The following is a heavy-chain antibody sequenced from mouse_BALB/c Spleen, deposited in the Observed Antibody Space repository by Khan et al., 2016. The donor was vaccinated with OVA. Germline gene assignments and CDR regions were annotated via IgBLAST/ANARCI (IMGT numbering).Heavy chain of an antibody. CDR3: ARQPYYHYYIMDY. CDR1: GFSLTDYG. V-gene: IGHV2-6-1*01. Sequence: VQLKESGPGLVAPSQSLSITCTISGFSLTDYGVHWVRQPPGKGLEWLVVIWSDGSTTYNSALKSRLSIIKDNSKSQNFLKMNSLQTDDTAMYYCARQPYYHYYIMDYWGQGTSVTVSS. J-gene: IGHJ4*01. CDR2: IWSDGST. D-gene: IGHD2-10*01.